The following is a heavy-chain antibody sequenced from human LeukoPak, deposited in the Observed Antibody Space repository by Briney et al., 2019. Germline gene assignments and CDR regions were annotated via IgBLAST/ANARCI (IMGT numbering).Heavy chain of an antibody. V-gene: IGHV3-30*04. CDR2: ISYDGSNK. D-gene: IGHD6-13*01. J-gene: IGHJ4*02. Sequence: PGGSLRLSCAASGFTFSSYAMHWVRQAPGKGLEWVAVISYDGSNKFYADSVKGRFTMSRDNSKNTLYLQMNSLRAEDTAVYYCARGAGGSSSWSTIRYVDCWGQGTLLTVSS. CDR1: GFTFSSYA. CDR3: ARGAGGSSSWSTIRYVDC.